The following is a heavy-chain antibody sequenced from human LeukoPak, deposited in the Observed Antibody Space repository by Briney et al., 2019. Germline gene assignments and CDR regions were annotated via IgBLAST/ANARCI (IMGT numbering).Heavy chain of an antibody. CDR3: ARERGGGGFGVVIKRSYYYMDV. J-gene: IGHJ6*03. Sequence: GGSLRLSCAASGFTSRSDEMNWGRGAPGHGLEWVSYISSSGSTIYSTDTVKGRFTISKDKSKNSLYLQMNSLRAEDTAVYYCARERGGGGFGVVIKRSYYYMDVGEKGNTVTVSS. V-gene: IGHV3-48*03. CDR1: GFTSRSDE. D-gene: IGHD3-3*01. CDR2: ISSSGSTI.